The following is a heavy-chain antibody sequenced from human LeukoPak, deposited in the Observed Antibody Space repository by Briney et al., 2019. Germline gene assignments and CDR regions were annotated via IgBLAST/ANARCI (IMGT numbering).Heavy chain of an antibody. CDR1: GFTFSSYW. Sequence: GGSLRLSCAASGFTFSSYWMHWVRQAPGKGLVWVSRINSDGSSTSYADSVKGRLTISRDNAKNTLYLQMNSLRAEDTAVYYCARARGGDSLFDYWGQGTLVTVSS. J-gene: IGHJ4*02. D-gene: IGHD2-21*02. CDR2: INSDGSST. V-gene: IGHV3-74*01. CDR3: ARARGGDSLFDY.